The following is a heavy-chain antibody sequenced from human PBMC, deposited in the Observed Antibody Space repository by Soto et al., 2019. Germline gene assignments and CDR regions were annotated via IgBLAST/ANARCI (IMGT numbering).Heavy chain of an antibody. V-gene: IGHV4-31*03. CDR3: ARDPAP. CDR2: TYNRVST. CDR1: CGSISRGCYS. Sequence: QVQLQESGPGLVKPSETLSLTGTVSCGSISRGCYSWRWLRQHPGKGMECIGYTYNRVSTYYTPPLKRRVTLSVAPSKNQASLQLTSVTAADMAVYYFARDPAPWGQGTLGTVSA. J-gene: IGHJ5*02.